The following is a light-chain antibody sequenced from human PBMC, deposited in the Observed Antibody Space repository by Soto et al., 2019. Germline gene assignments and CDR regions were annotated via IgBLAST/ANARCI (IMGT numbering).Light chain of an antibody. V-gene: IGKV1-39*01. CDR3: QQSFSTPVT. J-gene: IGKJ2*01. Sequence: DLQMTQSPSSLSASVGDRVTITCRASQSIASYLNWYQQKPGKAPNLLIYSASSLQSGVPSRFSGSGSGTDFTLTISSLQPEDSATYYCQQSFSTPVTFGHGTNLEIK. CDR2: SAS. CDR1: QSIASY.